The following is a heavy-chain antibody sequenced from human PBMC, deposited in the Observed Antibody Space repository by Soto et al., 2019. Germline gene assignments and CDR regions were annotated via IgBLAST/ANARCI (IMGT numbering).Heavy chain of an antibody. CDR3: ARMGDVPYYYYGMDV. CDR2: INGYNGNT. Sequence: QVQLVQSGAEVKKPGASVKVSCKASGYTFSTYGISWVRQAPGQGLEWLGWINGYNGNTNYAPKLQGRITMTTDTSTTTGYMELRSLRSDDTAVYYCARMGDVPYYYYGMDVWGQGTTVTVSS. J-gene: IGHJ6*02. D-gene: IGHD3-16*01. V-gene: IGHV1-18*01. CDR1: GYTFSTYG.